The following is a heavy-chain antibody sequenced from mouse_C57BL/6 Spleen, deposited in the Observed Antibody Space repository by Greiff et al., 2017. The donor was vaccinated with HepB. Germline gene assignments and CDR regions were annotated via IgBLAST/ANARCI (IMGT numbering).Heavy chain of an antibody. CDR3: ATESDWYFDV. V-gene: IGHV1-18*01. CDR1: GYTFTDYN. Sequence: EVQLQQSGPELVKPGASVKIPCKASGYTFTDYNMDWVKQSHGKSLEWIGDINPNNGGTIYNQKFKGKATLTVDKSSSTDYMELRSLTSEDTAVYYCATESDWYFDVWGTGTTVTVSS. CDR2: INPNNGGT. J-gene: IGHJ1*03.